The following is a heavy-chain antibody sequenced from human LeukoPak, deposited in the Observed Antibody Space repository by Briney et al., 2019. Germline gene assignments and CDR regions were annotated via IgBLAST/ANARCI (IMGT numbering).Heavy chain of an antibody. J-gene: IGHJ1*01. CDR2: IKSKTDGGTT. V-gene: IGHV3-15*01. CDR3: TTGGVRFLEWLPNPGEGSEYFQH. CDR1: GFTFSNAW. D-gene: IGHD3-3*01. Sequence: PGGSLRLSCAASGFTFSNAWMSWVRQAPGKGLEWVGRIKSKTDGGTTDYAAPVKGRFTISRDDSKNTLYLQMNSLKTEDTAVYYCTTGGVRFLEWLPNPGEGSEYFQHWGQGTLVTVSS.